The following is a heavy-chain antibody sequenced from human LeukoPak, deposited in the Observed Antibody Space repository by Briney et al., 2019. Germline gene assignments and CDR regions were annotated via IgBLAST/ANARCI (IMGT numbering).Heavy chain of an antibody. CDR2: ICAYNGNT. J-gene: IGHJ3*02. CDR3: ARGLTGTTINDAFDI. V-gene: IGHV1-18*01. CDR1: GYTFTSYG. Sequence: ASVKVSCKASGYTFTSYGISWVRQAPGQGVEWMGRICAYNGNTNYAQKLQGRATMTTDTSTSTAYMELRSLRSDDTAVYYCARGLTGTTINDAFDIWGQGTMVTVSS. D-gene: IGHD1-7*01.